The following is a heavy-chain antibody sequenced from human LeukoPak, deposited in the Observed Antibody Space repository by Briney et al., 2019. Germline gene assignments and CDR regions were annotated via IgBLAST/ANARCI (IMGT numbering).Heavy chain of an antibody. CDR1: GFTFNSYS. CDR2: ISSSSSYI. CDR3: ASVPARSSLYYFDY. J-gene: IGHJ4*02. D-gene: IGHD6-6*01. V-gene: IGHV3-21*01. Sequence: GGSLRLSCAASGFTFNSYSMNWVRQAPGKGLEWVSSISSSSSYIYYADSVRGRFTISRDNAKNSLYLQMNSLRAEDTAVYYCASVPARSSLYYFDYWGQGTLVTVSS.